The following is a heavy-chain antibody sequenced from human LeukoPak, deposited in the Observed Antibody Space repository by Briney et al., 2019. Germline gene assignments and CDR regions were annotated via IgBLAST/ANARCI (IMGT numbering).Heavy chain of an antibody. CDR2: ISGSGGST. CDR3: AKPPPHYYGSGRPDAFDI. Sequence: GGSLRLSCAASGFTFSSYAMSWVRQAPGKGLEWVSAISGSGGSTYYADSVKGRFTISRDNSKNTLYLQMNSLRAEDTAVYYCAKPPPHYYGSGRPDAFDIWGQGTMVTVSS. J-gene: IGHJ3*02. CDR1: GFTFSSYA. V-gene: IGHV3-23*01. D-gene: IGHD3-10*01.